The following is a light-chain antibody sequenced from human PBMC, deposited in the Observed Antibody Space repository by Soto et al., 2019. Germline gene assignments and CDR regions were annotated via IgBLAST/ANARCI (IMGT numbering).Light chain of an antibody. CDR1: QSVSSSY. V-gene: IGKV3-20*01. J-gene: IGKJ3*01. CDR3: QQYSKSPLFT. CDR2: GAS. Sequence: EIVLTQSPGTLSLSPGERATLSCRASQSVSSSYLAWYQQKPGQAPRLLIYGASSRATGIPDRFSGSGSGTDFTLTITRLEPEDFAVYYCQQYSKSPLFTFGPGTKVDIK.